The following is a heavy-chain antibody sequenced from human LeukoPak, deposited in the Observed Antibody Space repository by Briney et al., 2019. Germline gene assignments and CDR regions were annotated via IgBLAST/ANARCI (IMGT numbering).Heavy chain of an antibody. Sequence: GGSLRLSCAAPGFTFSSYAMSWVRQAPGKGLEWVSAISGSGGSTYYADSVKGRFTISRDNSKNTLYLQMNSLRAEDTAVYYCAKVVYYYDSSGYSYWGQGTLVTVSS. J-gene: IGHJ4*02. CDR1: GFTFSSYA. V-gene: IGHV3-23*01. CDR3: AKVVYYYDSSGYSY. CDR2: ISGSGGST. D-gene: IGHD3-22*01.